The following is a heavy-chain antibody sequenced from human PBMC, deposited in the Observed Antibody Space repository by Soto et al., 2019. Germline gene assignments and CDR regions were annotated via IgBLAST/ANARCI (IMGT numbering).Heavy chain of an antibody. CDR3: ARGDSTVSSVFDY. Sequence: QVQLQESGPGLVKPSQTLSLTCTVSGGPFSSGGYYWSWIRQEPGKGLEWIGYIYQNGDTSYNPSLKSRVTISADTSKTQFSLKLSSMTAADTAVYYCARGDSTVSSVFDYWGQGMLVTVSS. V-gene: IGHV4-31*03. CDR1: GGPFSSGGYY. CDR2: IYQNGDT. D-gene: IGHD4-17*01. J-gene: IGHJ4*02.